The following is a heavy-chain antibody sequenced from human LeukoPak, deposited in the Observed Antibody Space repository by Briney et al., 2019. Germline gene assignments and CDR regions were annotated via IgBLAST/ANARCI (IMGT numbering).Heavy chain of an antibody. J-gene: IGHJ6*03. CDR2: IYYSGST. CDR1: GGSISSSSYY. Sequence: SETLSLTCTVSGGSISSSSYYWGWIRQPPGKGLEWIGSIYYSGSTYYNPSLRSRVTISVDTSKNQFSLKLSSVTAADTAVYYCARMSYDSSGLGYYYYYYMDVWGKGTTVTISS. V-gene: IGHV4-39*01. CDR3: ARMSYDSSGLGYYYYYYMDV. D-gene: IGHD3-22*01.